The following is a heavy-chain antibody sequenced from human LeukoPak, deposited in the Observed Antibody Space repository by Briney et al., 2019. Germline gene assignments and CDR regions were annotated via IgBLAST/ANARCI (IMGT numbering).Heavy chain of an antibody. D-gene: IGHD7-27*01. V-gene: IGHV3-15*01. CDR3: TTDSNWGFFD. CDR1: GFTFSSYG. Sequence: GGSLRLSCAASGFTFSSYGMSWVRQAPGKGLEWVARSRRKTEGGTTDYNAPVKGRFTISRDDSKNTLYLQMNSLKNEDTAVHYCTTDSNWGFFDWGQGTLVTVSS. J-gene: IGHJ4*02. CDR2: SRRKTEGGTT.